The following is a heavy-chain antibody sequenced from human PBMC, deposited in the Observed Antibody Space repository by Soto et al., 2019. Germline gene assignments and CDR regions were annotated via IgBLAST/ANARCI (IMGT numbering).Heavy chain of an antibody. CDR2: IIPIFGTA. Sequence: SVKVSCQASGGTFSSYAISWVRQAPGQGLEWMGGIIPIFGTANYAQKFQGRVTITADKSTSTAYMELSSLRSEDTAVYYCARRGGIAVARNTAFDPWGQGTLVTVSS. V-gene: IGHV1-69*06. CDR1: GGTFSSYA. D-gene: IGHD6-19*01. CDR3: ARRGGIAVARNTAFDP. J-gene: IGHJ5*02.